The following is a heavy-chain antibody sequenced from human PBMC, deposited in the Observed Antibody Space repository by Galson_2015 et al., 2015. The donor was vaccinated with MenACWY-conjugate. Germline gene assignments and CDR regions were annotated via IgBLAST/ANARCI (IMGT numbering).Heavy chain of an antibody. J-gene: IGHJ6*02. CDR3: ARDNSGSYDNFGSHYYAMDV. Sequence: SVKVSCKASGYTFTSFGINWVRQAPGQGLEWMGWISGYNGNTNYAQKLQGRVTMTTETSTNTAYMELRSLTSDDTAVYYCARDNSGSYDNFGSHYYAMDVWGHGTTVTVSS. D-gene: IGHD3-10*01. CDR1: GYTFTSFG. V-gene: IGHV1-18*01. CDR2: ISGYNGNT.